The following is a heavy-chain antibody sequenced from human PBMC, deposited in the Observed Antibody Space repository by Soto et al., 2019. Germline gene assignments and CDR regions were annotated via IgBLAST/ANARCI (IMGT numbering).Heavy chain of an antibody. D-gene: IGHD3-10*01. CDR1: SGSISSSNW. V-gene: IGHV4-4*02. CDR3: ARRRYGSGSYWGN. Sequence: QVQLQESGPGLVKPSGTLSLTCAVSSGSISSSNWWSWVRQPPGKGLEWIGEIYHSGSTNNNPSLKGRVTISVDKAKNQFALKLSSVTAADTAVYYCARRRYGSGSYWGNWGQGTLVTVSS. CDR2: IYHSGST. J-gene: IGHJ4*02.